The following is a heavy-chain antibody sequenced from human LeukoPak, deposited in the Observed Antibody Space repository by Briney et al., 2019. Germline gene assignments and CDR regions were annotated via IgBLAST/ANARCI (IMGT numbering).Heavy chain of an antibody. CDR1: GFIFGDYA. V-gene: IGHV3-49*04. CDR3: IRQPYFYYYMDV. CDR2: IRSEAYGGTT. J-gene: IGHJ6*03. Sequence: GGSLRLSCTASGFIFGDYAMSWVRQAPGKGLEWVGFIRSEAYGGTTEYAASVKGRFTISRDDSKSIAYLQMNSLKTEDTAVYYCIRQPYFYYYMDVWGKGTTVTISS.